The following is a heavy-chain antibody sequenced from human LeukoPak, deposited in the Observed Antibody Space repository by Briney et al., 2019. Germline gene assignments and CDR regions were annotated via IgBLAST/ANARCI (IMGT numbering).Heavy chain of an antibody. CDR1: GGSISSSSYY. J-gene: IGHJ5*02. Sequence: PSETLSLTCTVSGGSISSSSYYWGWIRQTPGKGLEWIGSIYYTGNTDYNPSLKSRLTISVDTSKNQFSLKLSSVTAADTAVYYCARGGYYGSGNDFRFDPWGQGTLVTVSS. CDR2: IYYTGNT. V-gene: IGHV4-39*07. D-gene: IGHD3-10*01. CDR3: ARGGYYGSGNDFRFDP.